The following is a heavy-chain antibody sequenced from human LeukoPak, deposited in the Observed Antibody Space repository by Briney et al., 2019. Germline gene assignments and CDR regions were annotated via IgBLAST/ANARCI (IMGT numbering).Heavy chain of an antibody. CDR3: ARGQPWFDY. CDR1: GFSFSSYA. CDR2: ISYDGSNK. V-gene: IGHV3-30-3*01. D-gene: IGHD5-18*01. J-gene: IGHJ4*02. Sequence: GGSLRLSCAASGFSFSSYAMHWVRQAPGKGLEWVAVISYDGSNKYYADSVKGRFTISRDNSKNTLYLQMNSLRAEDTAVYYCARGQPWFDYWGQGTLVTVSS.